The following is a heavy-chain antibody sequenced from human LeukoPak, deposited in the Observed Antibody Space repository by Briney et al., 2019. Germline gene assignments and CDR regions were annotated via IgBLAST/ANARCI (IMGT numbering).Heavy chain of an antibody. CDR2: IKQDGSEK. CDR1: GFSFSIYW. J-gene: IGHJ4*02. D-gene: IGHD5-18*01. Sequence: GGSLRLSCAASGFSFSIYWMSWVRQAPGKGLEWVANIKQDGSEKYYVDSVKGRFTISGDNAKNSLYLQMNSLRAEDTAVYYCARRYSYAHFDYWGQGTLVTVSS. V-gene: IGHV3-7*04. CDR3: ARRYSYAHFDY.